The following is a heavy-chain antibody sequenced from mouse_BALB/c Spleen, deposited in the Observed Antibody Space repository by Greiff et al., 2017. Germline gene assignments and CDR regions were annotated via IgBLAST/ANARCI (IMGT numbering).Heavy chain of an antibody. J-gene: IGHJ2*01. Sequence: QVQLKESGAELVRPGTSVKMSCKAAGYTFTNYWIGWVKQRPGHGLEWIGDIYPGGGYTKYNEKFKGKATLTADTSSSTAYMQLSSLTSEESAIYYCARREYGNYFDYWGQGTTLTVSS. D-gene: IGHD2-10*02. V-gene: IGHV1-63*02. CDR3: ARREYGNYFDY. CDR1: GYTFTNYW. CDR2: IYPGGGYT.